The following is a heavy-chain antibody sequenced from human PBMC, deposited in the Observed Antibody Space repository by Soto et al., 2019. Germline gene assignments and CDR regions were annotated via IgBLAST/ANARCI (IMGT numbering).Heavy chain of an antibody. CDR3: AKLYDDYSNYLIRFSDY. J-gene: IGHJ4*02. Sequence: GGSLRLSCAASGFTFSSYAMSWVRQAPGKGLEWVSAISGSGGSTYYADSVKGRFTISRDNSKNTLYLQMNSLRAEDTAVYYCAKLYDDYSNYLIRFSDYWGQGTLVTVSS. CDR1: GFTFSSYA. CDR2: ISGSGGST. D-gene: IGHD4-4*01. V-gene: IGHV3-23*01.